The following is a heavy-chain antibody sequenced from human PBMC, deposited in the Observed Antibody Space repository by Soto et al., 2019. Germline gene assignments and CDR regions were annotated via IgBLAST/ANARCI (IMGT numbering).Heavy chain of an antibody. D-gene: IGHD3-10*01. CDR1: GDTFSGYP. CDR3: ARDGGFGGLKY. Sequence: SVKVSCKASGDTFSGYPINWVRQAPGEGLEWMGRIIPVIGTTNDAQRFEGRVTFTADESTNTAYMELRGLLSGDTAVYYCARDGGFGGLKYCGPRTLVTVSS. CDR2: IIPVIGTT. J-gene: IGHJ4*01. V-gene: IGHV1-69*11.